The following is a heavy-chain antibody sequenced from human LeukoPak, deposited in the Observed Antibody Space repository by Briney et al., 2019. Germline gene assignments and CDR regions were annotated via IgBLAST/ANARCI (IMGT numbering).Heavy chain of an antibody. D-gene: IGHD6-19*01. CDR3: ARSSGWYGYYYYYYMDV. J-gene: IGHJ6*03. Sequence: SETLSLTCTVSGGSISSSSYYWGWIRQPPGKGLEWIGEINHSGSTNYNPSLKSRVTISVDTSKNQFSLKLSSVTAADTAVYYCARSSGWYGYYYYYYMDVWGKGTTVTVSS. CDR2: INHSGST. V-gene: IGHV4-39*07. CDR1: GGSISSSSYY.